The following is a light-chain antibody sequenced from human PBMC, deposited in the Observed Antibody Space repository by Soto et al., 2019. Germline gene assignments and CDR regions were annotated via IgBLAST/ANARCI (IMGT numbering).Light chain of an antibody. J-gene: IGKJ1*01. V-gene: IGKV3-20*01. CDR2: GAS. CDR1: QSVSSSY. Sequence: EIVLTQSPGTLSLSPGERATLSCRTSQSVSSSYLAWYQQKPGQAPRLLTYGASSRATGIPDRFSGSGSGTDFILTISRLEPEDFAVYYCQQYGSSPRTFGQGTKV. CDR3: QQYGSSPRT.